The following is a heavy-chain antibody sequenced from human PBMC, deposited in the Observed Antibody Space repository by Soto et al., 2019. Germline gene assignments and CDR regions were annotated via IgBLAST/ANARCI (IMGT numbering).Heavy chain of an antibody. CDR1: GGSFSGYY. CDR2: INQAGST. D-gene: IGHD1-20*01. Sequence: QVQLQQWGAGLLKPSETLSLTCAVYGGSFSGYYWSWIRQPPRKGVEWIGEINQAGSTHYNPSLKSRLTISLDTSQNQFSLKLSSVTGTGTAVYYCARPGSNWNGFFDYWGQGTLVTVSS. J-gene: IGHJ4*02. V-gene: IGHV4-34*01. CDR3: ARPGSNWNGFFDY.